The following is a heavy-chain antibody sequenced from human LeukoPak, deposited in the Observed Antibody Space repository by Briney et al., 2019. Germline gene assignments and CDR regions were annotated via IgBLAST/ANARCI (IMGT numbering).Heavy chain of an antibody. D-gene: IGHD6-13*01. Sequence: SETLSLTCTVSGGSISSSSYYWGWIRQPPGKGLEWIGSIYYSGSTYYNPSLKNRVTISVDTSKNQFSLKLSSVTAADTAVYYCARHIASGSSSWYLSYYYYGMDVWGQGTTVTVSS. J-gene: IGHJ6*02. CDR3: ARHIASGSSSWYLSYYYYGMDV. CDR1: GGSISSSSYY. CDR2: IYYSGST. V-gene: IGHV4-39*01.